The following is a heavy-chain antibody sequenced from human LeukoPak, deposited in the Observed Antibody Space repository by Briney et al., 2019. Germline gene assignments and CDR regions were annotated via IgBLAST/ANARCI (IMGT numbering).Heavy chain of an antibody. J-gene: IGHJ4*02. Sequence: AGGSLRLSCAASGFTFRNYGMNWVRQAPGKGLQWLSGISPRGGGTYYADSVKGRFPISRDDSKNTLSLQMNSLTVEDTAVYYCARDLAWGAFDYWGQGTLVTVSS. CDR3: ARDLAWGAFDY. CDR2: ISPRGGGT. V-gene: IGHV3-23*01. D-gene: IGHD7-27*01. CDR1: GFTFRNYG.